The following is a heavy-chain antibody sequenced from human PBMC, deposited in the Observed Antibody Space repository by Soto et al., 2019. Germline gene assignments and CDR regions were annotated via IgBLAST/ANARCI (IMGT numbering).Heavy chain of an antibody. V-gene: IGHV3-33*01. CDR2: IWYDGSNK. CDR1: GFTFSSYG. CDR3: ASPIGGDRDAFDI. D-gene: IGHD2-21*02. J-gene: IGHJ3*02. Sequence: QVQLVESGGGVVQPGRSLRLSCEASGFTFSSYGMHWVRQAPGKGLECVAVIWYDGSNKYYADSVKGPFTFSRDNTKNTLYLQMNSLRAEYTAVYYWASPIGGDRDAFDIWGQGTIGTVSS.